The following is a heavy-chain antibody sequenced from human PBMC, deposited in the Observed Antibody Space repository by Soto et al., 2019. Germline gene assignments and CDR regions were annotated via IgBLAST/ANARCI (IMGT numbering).Heavy chain of an antibody. D-gene: IGHD3-22*01. CDR2: INSDGSST. J-gene: IGHJ4*02. CDR3: ASGGSGYYNY. Sequence: EVQLVESGGGLVQPGGSLRLSCAASGFTFGPYWMHLVRQVPGKGLVWLSRINSDGSSTNYADSVKGRFTISRDNAKSTLSLQMHSLRAEDTAVYYCASGGSGYYNYGGQGTLVTVSS. V-gene: IGHV3-74*01. CDR1: GFTFGPYW.